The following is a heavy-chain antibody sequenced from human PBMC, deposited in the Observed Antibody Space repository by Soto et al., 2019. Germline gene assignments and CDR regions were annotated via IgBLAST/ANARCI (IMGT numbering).Heavy chain of an antibody. CDR3: RRSSRYSTDV. CDR1: GDSMSISNW. J-gene: IGHJ6*02. D-gene: IGHD6-13*01. V-gene: IGHV4-39*01. Sequence: PSETLSLTCTVSGDSMSISNWWNWVRQPPGKGLEWIGSIYSTGNTYYNPSLNSQVTISVDTSKNQFSLNVISVTAADTAVYYCRRSSRYSTDVWGQGTTVTVSS. CDR2: IYSTGNT.